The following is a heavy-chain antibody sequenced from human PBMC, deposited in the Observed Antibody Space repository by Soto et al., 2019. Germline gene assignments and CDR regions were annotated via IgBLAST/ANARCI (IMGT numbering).Heavy chain of an antibody. Sequence: QVQLVQSGAEVKKPGSSVKVSCKASGGTFSSYAISWVRQAPGPGLEWMGGIIPIFGTANYAQTFQGRVTITADKSTSTAYMELSSLRSEDTAVYYCARMVRSAMVRGVIYWFDPWGQGTLVTVSS. J-gene: IGHJ5*02. CDR2: IIPIFGTA. CDR1: GGTFSSYA. CDR3: ARMVRSAMVRGVIYWFDP. V-gene: IGHV1-69*06. D-gene: IGHD3-10*01.